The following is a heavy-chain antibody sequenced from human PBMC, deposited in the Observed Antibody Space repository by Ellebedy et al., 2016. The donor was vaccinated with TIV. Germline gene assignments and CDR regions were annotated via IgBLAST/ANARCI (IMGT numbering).Heavy chain of an antibody. V-gene: IGHV3-23*01. CDR3: AQTNWGSGGCYGMDV. CDR2: ISGSGTNT. D-gene: IGHD7-27*01. J-gene: IGHJ6*02. Sequence: GESLKISCAASGFTFSNYAMTWVRQAPGKGLEWVSAISGSGTNTHYTDSLRGRFTISRDNSKNTLYLQMDSLRAEDTAVYYCAQTNWGSGGCYGMDVWGQGTTVTVSS. CDR1: GFTFSNYA.